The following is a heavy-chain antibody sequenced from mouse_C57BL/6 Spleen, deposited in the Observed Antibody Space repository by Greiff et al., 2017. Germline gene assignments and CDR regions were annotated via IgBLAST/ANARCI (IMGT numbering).Heavy chain of an antibody. J-gene: IGHJ3*01. Sequence: QVQLQQSGAELVRPGTSVKVSCKASGYAFTNYLIEWVKQRPGQGLEWIGVINPGSGGTNYNEKFKGKATLTADKSSSTAYMQLSSLTSEDSAVYFCARRDYYGSSYEGFAYWGQGTLVTVSA. D-gene: IGHD1-1*01. V-gene: IGHV1-54*01. CDR2: INPGSGGT. CDR1: GYAFTNYL. CDR3: ARRDYYGSSYEGFAY.